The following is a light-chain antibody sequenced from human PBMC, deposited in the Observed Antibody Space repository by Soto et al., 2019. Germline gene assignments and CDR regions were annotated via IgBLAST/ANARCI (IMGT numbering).Light chain of an antibody. CDR3: QQYDSSPLT. J-gene: IGKJ4*01. CDR1: QSVDSNY. Sequence: EIVFTQSPDTLSLSPGERATLSCRASQSVDSNYLAWYQQKPGQAPRVLIYDASIRATGIPDRFSGSGSGTDFTLTISRLEPEDSAVYYCQQYDSSPLTFGGGTKV. CDR2: DAS. V-gene: IGKV3-20*01.